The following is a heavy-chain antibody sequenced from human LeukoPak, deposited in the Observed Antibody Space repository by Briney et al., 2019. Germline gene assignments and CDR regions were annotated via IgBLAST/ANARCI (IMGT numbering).Heavy chain of an antibody. CDR2: ISAYNGNT. CDR3: AGAVAGKPPSLDY. Sequence: ASVKVSCKASGYTFTSYDINWVRQATGQGLEWMGWISAYNGNTNYAQKLQGRVTMTTDTSTSTAYMELRSLRSDDTAVYYCAGAVAGKPPSLDYWGQGTLVTVSS. J-gene: IGHJ4*02. D-gene: IGHD6-19*01. V-gene: IGHV1-18*01. CDR1: GYTFTSYD.